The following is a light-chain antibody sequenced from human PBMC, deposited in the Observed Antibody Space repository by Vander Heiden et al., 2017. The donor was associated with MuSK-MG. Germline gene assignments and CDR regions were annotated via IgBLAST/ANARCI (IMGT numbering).Light chain of an antibody. CDR1: ESVSSY. CDR2: DAS. J-gene: IGKJ5*01. CDR3: QQRTHWIT. Sequence: EVVLTQSPATLSLSPGERATLSCRASESVSSYLAWYQQKPGQAPRLLIYDASKRATGIPARFSGSGSGTDFTLTISRLEPEDCAVYYCQQRTHWITFGQGTRLEIK. V-gene: IGKV3-11*01.